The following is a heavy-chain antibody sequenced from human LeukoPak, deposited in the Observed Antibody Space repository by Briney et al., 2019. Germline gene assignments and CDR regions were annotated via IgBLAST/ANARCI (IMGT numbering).Heavy chain of an antibody. D-gene: IGHD3-3*01. J-gene: IGHJ6*02. CDR1: GFTFSSYA. CDR2: ISGSGGST. V-gene: IGHV3-23*01. CDR3: AKGGVGDFWSGTYYYGMDI. Sequence: PGGSLRLSCAASGFTFSSYAMSWVRQAPGKGLERVSAISGSGGSTYYADSVKGRFTISRDNSKYTLYLQMNSLRAEDTAVYYCAKGGVGDFWSGTYYYGMDIWGQGTTVSVSS.